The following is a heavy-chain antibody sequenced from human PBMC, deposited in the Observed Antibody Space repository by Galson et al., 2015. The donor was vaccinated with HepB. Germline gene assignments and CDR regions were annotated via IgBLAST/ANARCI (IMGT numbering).Heavy chain of an antibody. CDR3: AKEGHCSSTSCYPEPYFDY. CDR2: ISWDGGST. Sequence: SLRLSCAASGFTFDDYTMHWVRQAPGKGLEWVSLISWDGGSTYYADSVKGRFTISRDNSKNSLYLQMNSLRTEDTALYYCAKEGHCSSTSCYPEPYFDYWGQGTLVTVSS. J-gene: IGHJ4*02. D-gene: IGHD2-2*01. CDR1: GFTFDDYT. V-gene: IGHV3-43*01.